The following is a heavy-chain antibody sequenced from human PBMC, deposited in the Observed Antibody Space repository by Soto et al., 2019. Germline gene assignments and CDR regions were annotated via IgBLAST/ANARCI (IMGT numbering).Heavy chain of an antibody. D-gene: IGHD4-4*01. V-gene: IGHV4-31*03. Sequence: SETLSLTCTVSGGSISSGGYYWSWIRQHPGKGLEWIGYIYYSGSTYYNPSLKSRVTVSVDTSKNQFSLKLSSVTAADTAVYYCARARGATVTLGLWFDPWGQGTLVTVSS. CDR2: IYYSGST. J-gene: IGHJ5*02. CDR3: ARARGATVTLGLWFDP. CDR1: GGSISSGGYY.